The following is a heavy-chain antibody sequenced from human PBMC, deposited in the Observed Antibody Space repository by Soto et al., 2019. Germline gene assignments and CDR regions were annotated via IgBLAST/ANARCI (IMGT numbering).Heavy chain of an antibody. Sequence: VQLLESGGGLVQPGGSLRLSCAVSGFTFSNYAMTWVRQAPGKGLEWVSLMSGNGGRIVYADSVKGRFTISRDNSKNTLYLQMNSLRIEDTAVYYGVKDPVSGGSGGAWFDFWGQGTLVTVSS. CDR2: MSGNGGRI. CDR3: VKDPVSGGSGGAWFDF. CDR1: GFTFSNYA. V-gene: IGHV3-23*01. D-gene: IGHD2-21*02. J-gene: IGHJ4*02.